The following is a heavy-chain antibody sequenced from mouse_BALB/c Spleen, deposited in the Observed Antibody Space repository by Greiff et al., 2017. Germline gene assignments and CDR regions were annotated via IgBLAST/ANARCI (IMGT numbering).Heavy chain of an antibody. J-gene: IGHJ4*01. CDR3: ARWLFYAMDY. CDR2: ISYSGST. Sequence: EVQRVESGPGLVKPSQSLSLTCTVTGYSITSDYAWNWIRQFPGNKLEWMGYISYSGSTSYNPSLKSRISITRDTSKNQFFLQLNSVTTEDTATYYCARWLFYAMDYWGQGTSVTVSS. D-gene: IGHD2-2*01. CDR1: GYSITSDYA. V-gene: IGHV3-2*02.